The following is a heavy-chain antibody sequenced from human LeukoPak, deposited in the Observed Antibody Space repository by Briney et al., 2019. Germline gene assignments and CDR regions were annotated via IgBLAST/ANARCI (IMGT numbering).Heavy chain of an antibody. V-gene: IGHV4-59*12. J-gene: IGHJ4*02. D-gene: IGHD3-22*01. CDR2: IYYSGST. CDR1: GGSISSYY. Sequence: SETLSLTCTVSGGSISSYYWSWIRQPPGKGLEWIGYIYYSGSTNYNPSLKSRVTISVDTSKNQFSLKLSSVTAADTAVYYCARDYYDSSGPDYWGQGTLVTVSS. CDR3: ARDYYDSSGPDY.